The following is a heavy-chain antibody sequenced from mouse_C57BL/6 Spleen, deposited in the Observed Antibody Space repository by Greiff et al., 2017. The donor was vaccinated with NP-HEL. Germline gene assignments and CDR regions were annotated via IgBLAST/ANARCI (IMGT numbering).Heavy chain of an antibody. J-gene: IGHJ1*03. CDR2: IYPRSGNT. CDR1: GYTFTSYG. CDR3: ARYGYGSSWWYFDV. D-gene: IGHD1-1*01. Sequence: QVQLQQSGAELARPGASVKLSCKASGYTFTSYGISWVKQRTGQGLEWIGEIYPRSGNTYYNEKFKGKATLTADKSSSTAYMELRSLTSEDSAVYFCARYGYGSSWWYFDVWGTGTTVTVSS. V-gene: IGHV1-81*01.